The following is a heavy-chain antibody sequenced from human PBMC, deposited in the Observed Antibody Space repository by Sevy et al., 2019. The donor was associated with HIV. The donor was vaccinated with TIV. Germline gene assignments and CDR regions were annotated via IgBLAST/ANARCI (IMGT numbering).Heavy chain of an antibody. CDR3: ARALQDYYYGMDV. J-gene: IGHJ6*02. Sequence: SETLSLTCTVSGDSISSYYWSWIQQPPGKGLEWIGYIYYSGSTNYNPSLKSRVAISKDTSKNQFSLKLSSVTAADTAVYYCARALQDYYYGMDVWGQGTTVTVSS. CDR1: GDSISSYY. V-gene: IGHV4-59*01. CDR2: IYYSGST.